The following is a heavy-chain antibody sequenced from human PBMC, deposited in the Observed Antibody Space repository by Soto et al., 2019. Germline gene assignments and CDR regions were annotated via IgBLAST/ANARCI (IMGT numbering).Heavy chain of an antibody. CDR2: INAGNGNT. D-gene: IGHD6-13*01. V-gene: IGHV1-3*01. J-gene: IGHJ4*02. CDR3: ARDHTAAAGTFDY. CDR1: GYTFTSYA. Sequence: ASVKVSCKASGYTFTSYAMHWVRQAPGQRLEWMGWINAGNGNTKYSQKFQGRVTITRGTSASTAYMELSSLRSEDTAVYYCARDHTAAAGTFDYWGQGTLVTVSS.